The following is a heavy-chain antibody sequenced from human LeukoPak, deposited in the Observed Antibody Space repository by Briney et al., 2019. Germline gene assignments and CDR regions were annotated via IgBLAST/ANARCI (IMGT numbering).Heavy chain of an antibody. Sequence: PGGSLRLSCVASGVTLSSYAMNWVRQAPGKGLEWVSSISSSGNYIYYADSVKGRFTIPRDNAKNSFYLQMNSLRAEDTAVYYFARWSWSWDAFDIWGQGTMVTVSS. CDR2: ISSSGNYI. D-gene: IGHD1-26*01. V-gene: IGHV3-21*01. CDR1: GVTLSSYA. J-gene: IGHJ3*02. CDR3: ARWSWSWDAFDI.